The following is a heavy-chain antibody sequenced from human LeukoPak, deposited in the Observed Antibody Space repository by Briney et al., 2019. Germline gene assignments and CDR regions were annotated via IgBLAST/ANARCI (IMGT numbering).Heavy chain of an antibody. V-gene: IGHV3-30*18. D-gene: IGHD5-24*01. Sequence: GGSLRLSCAASGFTFSSYAMSWVRQAPGKGLEWVAVISYDGSNKYYADSVKGRFTISRDNSKNTLYLQMNSLRAEDTAVCYCAKDRAWGQGTLVTVSS. CDR3: AKDRA. CDR2: ISYDGSNK. J-gene: IGHJ5*02. CDR1: GFTFSSYA.